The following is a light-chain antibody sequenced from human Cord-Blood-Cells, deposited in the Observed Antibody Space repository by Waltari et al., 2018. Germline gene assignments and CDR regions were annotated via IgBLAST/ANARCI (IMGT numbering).Light chain of an antibody. V-gene: IGLV2-14*01. J-gene: IGLJ3*02. CDR2: DVS. Sequence: QSALTQPASVSASPRQSITISCTGTSSDVGGYNSVSWYQQHPGKAPTLMIYDVSNRPSGVSNRFSGSKSGNTASLTISGLQAEDEADYYCSSYTSSSTLVFGGGTKLTVL. CDR3: SSYTSSSTLV. CDR1: SSDVGGYNS.